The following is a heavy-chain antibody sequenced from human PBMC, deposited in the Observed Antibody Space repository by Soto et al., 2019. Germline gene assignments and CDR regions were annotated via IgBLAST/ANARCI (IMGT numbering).Heavy chain of an antibody. D-gene: IGHD1-26*01. CDR2: ISYDGSNK. CDR3: AGGGVGDGYNRFDY. CDR1: GFTFSSYA. J-gene: IGHJ4*02. V-gene: IGHV3-30-3*01. Sequence: QVQLVESGGGVVQPGRSLRLSCAASGFTFSSYAMHWVRQAPGKGLEWVAVISYDGSNKYYADSVKGRFTISRDNSKNTLYLQMNSLRGEDTVGYYCAGGGVGDGYNRFDYWGQGTLVTVSS.